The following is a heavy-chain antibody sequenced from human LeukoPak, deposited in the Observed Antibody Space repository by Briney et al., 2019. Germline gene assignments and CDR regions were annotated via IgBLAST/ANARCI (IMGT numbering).Heavy chain of an antibody. D-gene: IGHD3-10*01. CDR3: AKDPQQGYYGSGSYYQDY. J-gene: IGHJ4*02. Sequence: PGGSLRLSCAASGFTFSNYAMSWVRQAPGKGLEWVSTISGSGYSTYYADSVKGRFAISRDNSENTLYLQMNSLRAEDTALYYCAKDPQQGYYGSGSYYQDYWGQGTLVTVSS. CDR2: ISGSGYST. CDR1: GFTFSNYA. V-gene: IGHV3-23*01.